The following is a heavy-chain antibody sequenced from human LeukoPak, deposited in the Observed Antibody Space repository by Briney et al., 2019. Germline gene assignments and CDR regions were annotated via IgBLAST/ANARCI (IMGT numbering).Heavy chain of an antibody. CDR2: IYPGDSDT. Sequence: GESLQISCQGSGYSFTSYWIGWVRQLPGKGLEWMGIIYPGDSDTRYSPSFQGQVTISADKSISTAYLQWSSLKASDTAIYYCARLDYDNFDFDYWGQGTLVTVSS. J-gene: IGHJ4*02. CDR3: ARLDYDNFDFDY. V-gene: IGHV5-51*01. CDR1: GYSFTSYW. D-gene: IGHD3-22*01.